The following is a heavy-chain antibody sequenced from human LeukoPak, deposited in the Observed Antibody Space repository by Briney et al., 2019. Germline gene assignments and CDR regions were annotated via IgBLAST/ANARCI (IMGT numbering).Heavy chain of an antibody. D-gene: IGHD6-13*01. J-gene: IGHJ6*03. CDR3: ARLKPTAYSSSWYEWYYYYYMDV. CDR2: INHSGST. V-gene: IGHV4-38-2*02. CDR1: GYSITSGYY. Sequence: SETLSLTCTVSGYSITSGYYWGWIRQPPGKGLEWIGNINHSGSTYYNPSLKSRVTISVDTSKNQFSLKLSSVTAADTAVYYCARLKPTAYSSSWYEWYYYYYMDVWGKGTTVTVSS.